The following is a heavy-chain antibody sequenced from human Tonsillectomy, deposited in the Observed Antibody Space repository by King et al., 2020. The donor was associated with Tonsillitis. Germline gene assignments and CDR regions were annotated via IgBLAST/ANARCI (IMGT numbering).Heavy chain of an antibody. Sequence: VQLVESGGGVVQPGRSLRLSCAASGFAFSYYGMHWVRQAPGKGLEWVAVIWYDGINRYYADSVKGRFTLSRDNSKNTLYLQMNSLRAEDTAVYYCARDPGVAAAADEEDYYYGMDVWGQGTTVTVSS. CDR1: GFAFSYYG. V-gene: IGHV3-33*08. CDR3: ARDPGVAAAADEEDYYYGMDV. J-gene: IGHJ6*02. D-gene: IGHD6-13*01. CDR2: IWYDGINR.